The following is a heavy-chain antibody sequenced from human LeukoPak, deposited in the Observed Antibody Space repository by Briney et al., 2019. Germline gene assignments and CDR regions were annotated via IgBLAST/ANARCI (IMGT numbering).Heavy chain of an antibody. V-gene: IGHV3-9*03. J-gene: IGHJ3*02. CDR2: ISWNSGNI. D-gene: IGHD1-26*01. Sequence: GGSLRLSCAASGFTFSSYAMSWVRQAPGKGLEWVSGISWNSGNIGYADSVKGRFTISRDNAKNSLYLQMNSLRAEDMALYYCAKGSGSYYYAAFDIWGQGTMVTVSS. CDR1: GFTFSSYA. CDR3: AKGSGSYYYAAFDI.